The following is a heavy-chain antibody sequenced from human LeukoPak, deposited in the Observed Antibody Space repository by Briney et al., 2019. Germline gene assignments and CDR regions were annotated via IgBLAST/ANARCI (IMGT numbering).Heavy chain of an antibody. V-gene: IGHV1-3*01. CDR2: INAGNGNT. Sequence: GASVKVSCKASGYTFTSYAMHWVRQAPGQRLEWMGWINAGNGNTKYSQKFQGRVTITRDKSASTAYMELSSLRSEDTAVYYCATPGDGQQLVPAYWGQGTLVTVSS. CDR1: GYTFTSYA. CDR3: ATPGDGQQLVPAY. J-gene: IGHJ4*02. D-gene: IGHD6-13*01.